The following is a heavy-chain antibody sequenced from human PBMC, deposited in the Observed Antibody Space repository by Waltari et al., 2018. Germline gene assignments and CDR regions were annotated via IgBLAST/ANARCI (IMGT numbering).Heavy chain of an antibody. CDR1: GFTFSSQC. D-gene: IGHD4-17*01. CDR2: ISSTGHYI. J-gene: IGHJ5*02. Sequence: EEQLVESGGDLVKPGGSLRLSGAGSGFTFSSQCSHWVRQAPGKGLEWVSSISSTGHYIYYADSVRGRFTISRDNANNSLYLQMNNLRADDTAIYYCARGFWFTTVTTFTWFDPWGQGTLVTVSS. V-gene: IGHV3-21*01. CDR3: ARGFWFTTVTTFTWFDP.